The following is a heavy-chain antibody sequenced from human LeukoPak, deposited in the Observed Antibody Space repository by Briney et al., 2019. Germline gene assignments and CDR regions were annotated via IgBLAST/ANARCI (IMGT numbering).Heavy chain of an antibody. J-gene: IGHJ4*02. CDR1: GFTFSSYE. CDR2: IFPCGGEI. V-gene: IGHV3-23*01. Sequence: GGSLRLSCAASGFTFSSYEMNCVRQPPGKGLEWVSSIFPCGGEIHYADSVRGRFTISRDNSKSTLSLQMNSLRAEDTAIYYCATYRQVLLPFESWGQGTLVTVSS. CDR3: ATYRQVLLPFES. D-gene: IGHD2-8*02.